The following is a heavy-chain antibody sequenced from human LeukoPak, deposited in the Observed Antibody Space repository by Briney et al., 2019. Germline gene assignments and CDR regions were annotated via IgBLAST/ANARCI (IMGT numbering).Heavy chain of an antibody. CDR3: ARGLGYSYGPGDY. D-gene: IGHD5-18*01. Sequence: ASEKVSCKASLYTLTSYYMHWVRQAPRQGLEWMGIITPSIGTTNSAQKFQGRVTMTRDTSTSTVYMELNSLRSEDTAVYYCARGLGYSYGPGDYWGQGTLVTVSS. V-gene: IGHV1-46*01. CDR2: ITPSIGTT. CDR1: LYTLTSYY. J-gene: IGHJ4*02.